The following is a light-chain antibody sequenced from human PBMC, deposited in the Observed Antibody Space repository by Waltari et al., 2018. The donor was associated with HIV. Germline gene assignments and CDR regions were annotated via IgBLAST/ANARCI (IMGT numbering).Light chain of an antibody. J-gene: IGLJ3*02. CDR2: GNH. CDR3: AAWDDSLNAWV. Sequence: QSVLTQPPSASGTPGQRVTISCSGSSSNIGTKTVNWYQQLPGSAPKFLMYGNHVRPSGVPDRFSGSKSGTSASLAISVLRSEDEADYYCAAWDDSLNAWVFGGGTKVTVL. V-gene: IGLV1-44*01. CDR1: SSNIGTKT.